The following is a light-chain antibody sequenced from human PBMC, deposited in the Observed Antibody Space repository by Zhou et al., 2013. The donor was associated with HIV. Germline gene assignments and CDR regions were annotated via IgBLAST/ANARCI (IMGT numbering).Light chain of an antibody. CDR1: HDISNY. Sequence: DIQMTQSPSSLSASVGDRVTITCRASHDISNYLNWYQQKPGKAPKLLIYDASNLETGSHQGSVEVDLGQILLSPSAACNLKILQTYYCQQYDNLPLFTFGPGPQWISN. J-gene: IGKJ3*01. CDR2: DAS. CDR3: QQYDNLPLFT. V-gene: IGKV1-33*01.